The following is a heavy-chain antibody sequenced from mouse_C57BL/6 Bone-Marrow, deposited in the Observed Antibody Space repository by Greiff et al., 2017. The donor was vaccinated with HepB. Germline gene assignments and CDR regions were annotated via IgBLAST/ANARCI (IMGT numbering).Heavy chain of an antibody. CDR1: GISITTGNYR. CDR2: IYYSGTI. CDR3: AREVPYYGSSYGYFDV. Sequence: EVKLVESGPGLVKPSQTVFLTCTVTGISITTGNYRWSWIRQFPGNKLEWIGYIYYSGTITYNPSLTSRTTITRDTPKNQFFLEMNSLTAEDTATYYCAREVPYYGSSYGYFDVWGTGTTVTVSS. D-gene: IGHD1-1*01. V-gene: IGHV3-5*01. J-gene: IGHJ1*03.